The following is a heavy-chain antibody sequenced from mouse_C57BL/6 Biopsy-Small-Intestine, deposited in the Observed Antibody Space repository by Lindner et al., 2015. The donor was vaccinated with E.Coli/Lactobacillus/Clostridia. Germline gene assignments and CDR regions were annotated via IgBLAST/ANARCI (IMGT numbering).Heavy chain of an antibody. D-gene: IGHD4-1*01. Sequence: VQLQESGAELMKPGTSVKLSCKATGYTFTDYWIEWIKQRPGHGLEWIGEILPGSGNTNYNEKFKGKATFTADTSSNTAYMQLTSLTTEDSAIYYCASPGTRFAYWGQGTLVTVSA. CDR1: GYTFTDYW. CDR3: ASPGTRFAY. CDR2: ILPGSGNT. J-gene: IGHJ3*01. V-gene: IGHV1-9*01.